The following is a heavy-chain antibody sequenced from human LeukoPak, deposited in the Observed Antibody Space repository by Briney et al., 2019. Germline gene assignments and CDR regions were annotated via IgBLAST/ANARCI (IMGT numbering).Heavy chain of an antibody. Sequence: ASVKVSCKASGYTVTSYAMHWVRQASGQRLEWMGWINAGNGNTKYSQKFQGRVTITRDTSASTAYMELSSLRSEDTAVYYCARYYYGSRSYDYWGQGTLVTVSS. J-gene: IGHJ4*02. D-gene: IGHD3-10*01. CDR3: ARYYYGSRSYDY. V-gene: IGHV1-3*01. CDR2: INAGNGNT. CDR1: GYTVTSYA.